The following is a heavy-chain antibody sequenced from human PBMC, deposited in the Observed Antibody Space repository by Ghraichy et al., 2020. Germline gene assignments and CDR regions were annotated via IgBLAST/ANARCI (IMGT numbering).Heavy chain of an antibody. CDR1: GFTFGSYW. CDR3: ARPSSPVTMGLFDY. Sequence: GGSLRLSCAASGFTFGSYWMSWVRQAPGKGLEWVANIKQDGSEKYYVDSVKGRFTLSRDNAKNSLYLQMNSLRAEDTAVYYCARPSSPVTMGLFDYWGQGTLVTVSS. J-gene: IGHJ4*01. D-gene: IGHD4-17*01. CDR2: IKQDGSEK. V-gene: IGHV3-7*01.